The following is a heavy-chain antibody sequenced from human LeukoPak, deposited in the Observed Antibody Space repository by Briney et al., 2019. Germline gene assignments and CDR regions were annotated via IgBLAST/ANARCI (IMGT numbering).Heavy chain of an antibody. CDR1: GFTFSDHY. V-gene: IGHV3-23*01. D-gene: IGHD1-26*01. Sequence: GGSLRLSCATSGFTFSDHYMDWVRQAPGKGLEWVSAISGSGGSTYYADSVKGRFTISRDNSKNTLYLQMNSLRAEDTAVYYCAKAISVGATTDAADWGQGTLVTVSS. J-gene: IGHJ4*02. CDR3: AKAISVGATTDAAD. CDR2: ISGSGGST.